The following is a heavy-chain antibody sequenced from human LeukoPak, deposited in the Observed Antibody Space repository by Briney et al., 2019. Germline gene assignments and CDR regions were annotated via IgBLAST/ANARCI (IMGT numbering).Heavy chain of an antibody. CDR2: ISDNGSHN. V-gene: IGHV3-30*04. CDR3: ARVYLERMTAGYFDD. Sequence: GGSLRPSCAASGFTFSTYAMNWVRQAPGKGLGWVSVISDNGSHNYYADSVKGRSTISRDNSKSTLYLQMNSLRDDDSAAYFCARVYLERMTAGYFDDWGQGIQVTVSP. CDR1: GFTFSTYA. J-gene: IGHJ4*02. D-gene: IGHD2-8*01.